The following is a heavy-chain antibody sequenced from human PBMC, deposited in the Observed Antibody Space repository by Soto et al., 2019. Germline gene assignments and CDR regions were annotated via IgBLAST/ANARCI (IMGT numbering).Heavy chain of an antibody. J-gene: IGHJ4*02. CDR1: GFSFDKYA. V-gene: IGHV3-23*01. D-gene: IGHD3-16*02. CDR3: ARRTSFLGAFDY. Sequence: GGSLRLSCVASGFSFDKYAMAWVRQAPGKGLEWVSHVAAGGGHTYYAESVKGRFTISRDNSKNTLFLQINTLRADDTAIYFCARRTSFLGAFDYWGQGVLVTVSS. CDR2: VAAGGGHT.